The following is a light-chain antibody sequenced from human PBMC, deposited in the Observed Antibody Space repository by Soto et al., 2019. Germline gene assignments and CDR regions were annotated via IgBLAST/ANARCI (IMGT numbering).Light chain of an antibody. CDR3: QQSNDLVS. J-gene: IGKJ5*01. CDR2: DAS. Sequence: EIVLTLSPATLSLSPGERATLSFRASRSVSTFLAWYQQKPGQAPRLLIHDASNRATGIPARFSGSGSGTDFSFTISSLQPEDIATYYCQQSNDLVSFGQGTLLEI. V-gene: IGKV3-11*01. CDR1: RSVSTF.